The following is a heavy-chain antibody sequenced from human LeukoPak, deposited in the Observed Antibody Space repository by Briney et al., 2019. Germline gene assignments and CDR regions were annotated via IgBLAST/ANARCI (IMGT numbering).Heavy chain of an antibody. CDR1: GGSISSGDYY. V-gene: IGHV4-61*09. CDR3: ARDAYGDPRRVYNWFYP. Sequence: PSETLSLTCTVSGGSISSGDYYWSWIRQPAGKRLEWIGHIYNSGCTNYSHSLNSRVTISVDSPKNHFSQKLNSVTAADTAMYYCARDAYGDPRRVYNWFYPWGQGTLVTVSS. J-gene: IGHJ5*02. CDR2: IYNSGCT. D-gene: IGHD4-17*01.